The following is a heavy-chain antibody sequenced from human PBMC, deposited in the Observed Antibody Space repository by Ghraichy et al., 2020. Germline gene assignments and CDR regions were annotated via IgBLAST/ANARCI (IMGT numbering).Heavy chain of an antibody. D-gene: IGHD5-12*01. CDR2: ISDSGSNT. Sequence: GALRLSCVVSRFTFSDYYMSWIRQAPGKGLEWVSYISDSGSNTNYADSVKGRFTISRDNAKNSLYLQMSSLRAEDTAVYYCARGGIVATIGPDYWGQGTLVTVSS. J-gene: IGHJ4*02. V-gene: IGHV3-11*06. CDR1: RFTFSDYY. CDR3: ARGGIVATIGPDY.